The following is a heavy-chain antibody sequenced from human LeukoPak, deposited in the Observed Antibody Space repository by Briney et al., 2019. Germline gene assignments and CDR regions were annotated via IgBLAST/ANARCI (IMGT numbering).Heavy chain of an antibody. CDR3: SSELTYYFSMDV. Sequence: GGSLKLSCAASGSTFSASGIHWVRQASGKGLEWVGRIRSKPNNYATTYAASVKGRFTVSRDDSKNTAYLQMNSLKTEDTAVYYCSSELTYYFSMDVWGQGTTVTVSS. CDR2: IRSKPNNYAT. J-gene: IGHJ6*02. CDR1: GSTFSASG. D-gene: IGHD1-1*01. V-gene: IGHV3-73*01.